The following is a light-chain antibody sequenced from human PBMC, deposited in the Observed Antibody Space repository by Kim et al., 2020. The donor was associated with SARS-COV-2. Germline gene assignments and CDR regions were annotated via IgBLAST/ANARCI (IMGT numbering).Light chain of an antibody. V-gene: IGLV2-14*03. CDR1: SSDVGGYNY. J-gene: IGLJ1*01. Sequence: QSITNSCTETSSDVGGYNYVSCYEQHPGKAPNLMIYDVSNRPSGVSNRFSGSKSGNTASLTISGLQAEDEADYYCSSYTSSSTLYVFGTGTKVTVL. CDR3: SSYTSSSTLYV. CDR2: DVS.